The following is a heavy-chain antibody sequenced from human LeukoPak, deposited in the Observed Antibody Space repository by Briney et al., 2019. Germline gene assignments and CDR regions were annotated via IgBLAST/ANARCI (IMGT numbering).Heavy chain of an antibody. Sequence: SETLSLTCTVYGGSISSYYWSWIRQPAGKGLEWIGRIYTSGSTNYNPSLKSRVTMSVDTSKNQFSLKLSSVTAADTAVYYCARGGFYNYYDSSSYPNWFDPWGQGTLVTVSS. V-gene: IGHV4-4*07. CDR2: IYTSGST. CDR3: ARGGFYNYYDSSSYPNWFDP. D-gene: IGHD3-22*01. J-gene: IGHJ5*02. CDR1: GGSISSYY.